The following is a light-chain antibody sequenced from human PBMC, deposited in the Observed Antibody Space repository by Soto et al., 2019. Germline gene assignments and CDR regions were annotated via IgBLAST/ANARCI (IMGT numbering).Light chain of an antibody. CDR3: QQSFSNPRIT. V-gene: IGKV1-39*01. J-gene: IGKJ5*01. CDR1: LTIGHS. Sequence: DIQMTQSPSSLSASVGDRVTIRCRVSLTIGHSLSWFQQKAGKPPTLLIYGASALQRGVPARFSGSGSGTELTLTINKMQREDFATYYCQQSFSNPRITFGQGTRLEIK. CDR2: GAS.